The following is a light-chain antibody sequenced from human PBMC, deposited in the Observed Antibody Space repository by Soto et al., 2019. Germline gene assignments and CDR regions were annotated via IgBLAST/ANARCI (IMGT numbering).Light chain of an antibody. V-gene: IGLV4-69*01. Sequence: QPVLTQSPSASASLGASVKLTCTLSSGHSSYAIAWHQQQPEKGPRYLMKLNSDGSHSKGDGIPDRFSGTSSGAERYHTITSLQSEDEADYYCQTWGTGIQVFGGGTKQTVL. J-gene: IGLJ2*01. CDR2: LNSDGSH. CDR3: QTWGTGIQV. CDR1: SGHSSYA.